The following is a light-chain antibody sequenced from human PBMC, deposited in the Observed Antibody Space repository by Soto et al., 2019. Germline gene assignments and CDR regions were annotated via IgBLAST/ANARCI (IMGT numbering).Light chain of an antibody. CDR3: QQYNNWPPDRT. Sequence: EIVMTQSPATLSVSPGERATLSCRASQSVGSNLAWYHQKPGQDPTRLIYGASTRATDVPARFSGSGSGTEFTLTITILQSEDFAIYFCQQYNNWPPDRTFGQGTKVEIK. V-gene: IGKV3-15*01. CDR2: GAS. CDR1: QSVGSN. J-gene: IGKJ1*01.